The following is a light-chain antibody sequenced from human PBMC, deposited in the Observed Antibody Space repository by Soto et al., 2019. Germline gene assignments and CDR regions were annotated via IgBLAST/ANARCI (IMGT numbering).Light chain of an antibody. CDR2: TAS. CDR3: QQSYSNPLT. J-gene: IGKJ4*01. CDR1: QSITIS. V-gene: IGKV1-39*01. Sequence: DIQMTQSPSSLSASVGDRVTITCRASQSITISLNWYQQKTGKAPKLLIYTASNLQSGVPSRFSGSGSGTDFTLTISSLQPEDFETYYCQQSYSNPLTFGGGTKVDIK.